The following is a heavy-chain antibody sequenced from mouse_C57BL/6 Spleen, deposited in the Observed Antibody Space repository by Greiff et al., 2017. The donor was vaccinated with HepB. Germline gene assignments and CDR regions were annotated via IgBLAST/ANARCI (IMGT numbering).Heavy chain of an antibody. CDR3: AKNDGDATVGRNYAMDY. Sequence: QVQLKESGPGLVQPSQSLSITCTVSGFSLTSYGVHWVRQSPGKGLEWLGVIWRGGSTDYNAAFMSRLSITKDNSKSQVFFKMNSLQADDTAIYYCAKNDGDATVGRNYAMDYWGQGTSVTVSS. V-gene: IGHV2-5*01. CDR2: IWRGGST. J-gene: IGHJ4*01. D-gene: IGHD1-1*01. CDR1: GFSLTSYG.